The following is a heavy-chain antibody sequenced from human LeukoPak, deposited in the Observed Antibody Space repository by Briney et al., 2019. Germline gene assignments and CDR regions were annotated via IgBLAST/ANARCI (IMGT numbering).Heavy chain of an antibody. CDR2: IRYDGSHN. V-gene: IGHV3-30*02. Sequence: GGSLRLSCAASGFTFSSYGMHWVRQAPGKGLEWVAFIRYDGSHNYYADSVKGRFTISRDNAKNSLYLQMNSLRAEDTAVYYCAREGIAVAGVDYWGQGTLVTVSS. CDR3: AREGIAVAGVDY. J-gene: IGHJ4*02. CDR1: GFTFSSYG. D-gene: IGHD6-19*01.